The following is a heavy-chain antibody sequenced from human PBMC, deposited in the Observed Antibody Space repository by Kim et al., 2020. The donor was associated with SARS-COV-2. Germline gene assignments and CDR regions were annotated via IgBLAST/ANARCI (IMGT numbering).Heavy chain of an antibody. J-gene: IGHJ4*02. Sequence: YAVSVKSRITINPDTSKNQFSLQLNSVTPEDTAVYYCARDAVAGIASFDYWGQGTLVTVSS. CDR3: ARDAVAGIASFDY. V-gene: IGHV6-1*01. D-gene: IGHD6-19*01.